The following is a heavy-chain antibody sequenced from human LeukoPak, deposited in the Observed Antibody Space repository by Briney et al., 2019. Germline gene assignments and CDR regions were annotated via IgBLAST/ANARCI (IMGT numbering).Heavy chain of an antibody. J-gene: IGHJ4*02. Sequence: GRSLRLSCAVSGITLSNYGMSWVRLAPGKGLEWVAGISGSGGTTTYADSVKGRFTVSRDNSKNTLYLQMNSLRAEDSAVYFCAKRGVVIRVILVGFHKEAYYFDSWGQGALVTVSS. CDR1: GITLSNYG. CDR2: ISGSGGTT. CDR3: AKRGVVIRVILVGFHKEAYYFDS. V-gene: IGHV3-23*01. D-gene: IGHD3-22*01.